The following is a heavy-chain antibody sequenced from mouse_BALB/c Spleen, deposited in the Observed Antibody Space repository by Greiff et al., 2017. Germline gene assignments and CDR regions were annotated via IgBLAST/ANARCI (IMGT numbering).Heavy chain of an antibody. V-gene: IGHV3-6*02. D-gene: IGHD1-1*01. Sequence: VQLQQSGPGLVKPSQSLSLTCSVTGYSITSGYYWNWIRQFPGNKLEWMGYISYDGSNNYNPSLKNRISITRDTSKNQFFLKLNSVTTEDTATYYCARAPLYYGSSPYAMDYWGQGTSVTVSS. CDR1: GYSITSGYY. J-gene: IGHJ4*01. CDR3: ARAPLYYGSSPYAMDY. CDR2: ISYDGSN.